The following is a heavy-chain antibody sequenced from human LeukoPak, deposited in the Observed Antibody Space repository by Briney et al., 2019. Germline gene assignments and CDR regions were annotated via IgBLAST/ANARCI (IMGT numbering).Heavy chain of an antibody. CDR1: GFTFSSYA. CDR3: AREGIAAAGTGYYYYYMDV. Sequence: GGSLRLSCEASGFTFSSYAMSWVRQAPGKGLEWVSSISSTGGSTYYADSVKGRCTISRDYSKNTLYLQMNSLRAEDTAVYYCAREGIAAAGTGYYYYYMDVWGKGTTVTISS. J-gene: IGHJ6*03. V-gene: IGHV3-23*01. CDR2: ISSTGGST. D-gene: IGHD6-13*01.